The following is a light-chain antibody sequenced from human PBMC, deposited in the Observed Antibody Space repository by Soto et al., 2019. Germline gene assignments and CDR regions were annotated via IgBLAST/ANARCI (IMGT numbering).Light chain of an antibody. J-gene: IGKJ3*01. CDR1: QSISSY. CDR2: DAS. Sequence: EIVLTQSPATLSLSPGERATLSCRASQSISSYLAWYQQKPDQAPRLLIYDASNRATGIPARFSGSGSWTDFTLTISSLEPEDFAVYDCHPLSTLPFTFGPGTKVDIK. CDR3: HPLSTLPFT. V-gene: IGKV3-11*01.